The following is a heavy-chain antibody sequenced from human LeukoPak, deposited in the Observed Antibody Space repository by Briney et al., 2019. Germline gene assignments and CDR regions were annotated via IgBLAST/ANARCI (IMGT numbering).Heavy chain of an antibody. CDR3: ARARSGSGWYWFDP. J-gene: IGHJ5*02. CDR1: GGSISSSSNYY. D-gene: IGHD6-19*01. V-gene: IGHV4-39*07. CDR2: IYYSGST. Sequence: ETLSLTCSVSGGSISSSSNYYWGWIRQPPGKGLEWIGSIYYSGSTYYNTSLKSRVTISVDTSKNQFSLKLSSVTAADTAVYYCARARSGSGWYWFDPWGQGTLVIVSS.